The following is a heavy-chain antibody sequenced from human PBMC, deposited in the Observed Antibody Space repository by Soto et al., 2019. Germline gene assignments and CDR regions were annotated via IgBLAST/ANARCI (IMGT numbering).Heavy chain of an antibody. CDR2: IDWDDDK. CDR3: ARLRSSDRGLFFD. CDR1: GFSLSTSGMC. D-gene: IGHD2-21*01. V-gene: IGHV2-70*11. J-gene: IGHJ4*02. Sequence: SGPTLVNPTQTLTLTCTFSGFSLSTSGMCVSWIRQPPGKALEWLARIDWDDDKYYRTSLKTRLTISKDTPKNQVVLTMANVDPVDTATYYCARLRSSDRGLFFDWGLGTLVTVSS.